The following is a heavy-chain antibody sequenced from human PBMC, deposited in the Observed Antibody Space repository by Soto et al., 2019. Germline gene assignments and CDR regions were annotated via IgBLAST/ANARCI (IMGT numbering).Heavy chain of an antibody. CDR3: TRHVCSGGSCSDY. J-gene: IGHJ4*02. CDR2: IRSKANSYAT. V-gene: IGHV3-73*01. Sequence: GGSLRLSCAASGFTFSGSAMHWVRQASGKGLKWVGRIRSKANSYATAYAASVKGRFTISRDDSKNTAYLQMNSLKTEDTAVYYCTRHVCSGGSCSDYWGQGTLVTVSS. D-gene: IGHD2-15*01. CDR1: GFTFSGSA.